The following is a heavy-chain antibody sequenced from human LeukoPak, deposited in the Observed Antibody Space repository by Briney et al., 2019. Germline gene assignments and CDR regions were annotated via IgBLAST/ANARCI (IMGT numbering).Heavy chain of an antibody. V-gene: IGHV4-59*01. Sequence: SETLSLTCTVSGGSISSYYWSWIRQPPGKGLEWIGYIYYSGSTNYNPSRKSRVTISVDTSKNQFSLKLSSVTAADTAVYYCARGREAAAGTGFWFDPWGQGTLVTVSS. CDR1: GGSISSYY. CDR2: IYYSGST. CDR3: ARGREAAAGTGFWFDP. J-gene: IGHJ5*02. D-gene: IGHD6-13*01.